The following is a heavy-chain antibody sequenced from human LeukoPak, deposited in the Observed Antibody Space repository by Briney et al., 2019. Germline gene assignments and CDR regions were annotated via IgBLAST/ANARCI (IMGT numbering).Heavy chain of an antibody. Sequence: ASVKVSCKASGYTFTNNYMHWVRQAPGQGLEWMGIINPSGDNTWYAQKFQGRVTMTRDMATSTDYMEVSSLKSEDTAVYYCARDNSQGDSAWWFDPWGQGTLVTVSS. J-gene: IGHJ5*02. D-gene: IGHD1-26*01. CDR3: ARDNSQGDSAWWFDP. V-gene: IGHV1-46*01. CDR2: INPSGDNT. CDR1: GYTFTNNY.